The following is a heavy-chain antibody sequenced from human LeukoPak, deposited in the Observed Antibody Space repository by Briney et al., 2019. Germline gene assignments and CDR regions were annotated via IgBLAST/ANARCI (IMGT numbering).Heavy chain of an antibody. CDR2: ISSSGSTI. CDR1: GFTFGDYY. V-gene: IGHV3-11*04. CDR3: ARVRRYYYYMDV. J-gene: IGHJ6*03. Sequence: GGSLRLSCAASGFTFGDYYMSWIRQAPGKGLEWVSYISSSGSTIYYADSVKGRFTISRDNAKNSLYLQMNSLRAEDTAVYYCARVRRYYYYMDVWGKGTTVTVSS.